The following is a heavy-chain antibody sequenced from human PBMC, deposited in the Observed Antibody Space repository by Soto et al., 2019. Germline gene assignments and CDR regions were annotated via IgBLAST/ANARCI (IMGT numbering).Heavy chain of an antibody. J-gene: IGHJ5*02. CDR3: AGGIAVDGPRDGFDP. D-gene: IGHD6-19*01. CDR1: GGTFSSYA. V-gene: IGHV1-69*06. CDR2: IIPIFGTA. Sequence: SVKVSCKASGGTFSSYAISWLRQAPGQGLEWMGGIIPIFGTANYAQKFQGRVTITADKSTSTAYMELSSLRSEDTSVYYCAGGIAVDGPRDGFDPWGQGTRLTVSS.